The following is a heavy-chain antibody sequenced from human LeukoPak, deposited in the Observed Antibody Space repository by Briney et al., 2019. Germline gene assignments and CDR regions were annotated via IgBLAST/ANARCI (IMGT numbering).Heavy chain of an antibody. D-gene: IGHD5-18*01. Sequence: GTSVKVSYKASGFTFTSSSIQWVRQARGQRLEWIGWIVGGSSDTYYAQKFQERVTITRDMSTSTAYLELSSLRSEDTAVYYCAADPDTTMAFDYWGQGTLVTVSS. V-gene: IGHV1-58*02. CDR2: IVGGSSDT. J-gene: IGHJ4*02. CDR3: AADPDTTMAFDY. CDR1: GFTFTSSS.